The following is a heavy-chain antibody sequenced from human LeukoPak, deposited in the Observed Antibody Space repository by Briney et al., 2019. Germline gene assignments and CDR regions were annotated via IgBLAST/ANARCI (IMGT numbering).Heavy chain of an antibody. CDR1: GLTFSSYA. CDR2: ISYDGSNK. D-gene: IGHD3-3*01. V-gene: IGHV3-30*04. CDR3: ARDLRVATDAFDI. J-gene: IGHJ3*02. Sequence: PGGSLRLSCAASGLTFSSYAMHWVRQAPGKGLEWVAVISYDGSNKYYADSVKGRFTISRDNSKNTLYLQMNSLRAEDTAVYYCARDLRVATDAFDIWGQGTMVTVSS.